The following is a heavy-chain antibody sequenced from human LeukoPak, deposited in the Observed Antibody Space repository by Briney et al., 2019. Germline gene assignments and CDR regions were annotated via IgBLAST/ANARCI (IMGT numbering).Heavy chain of an antibody. D-gene: IGHD3-3*01. CDR3: AKVLTIFETLDAFDI. CDR1: GFTFSSYA. V-gene: IGHV3-23*01. Sequence: GGSLRLSCAASGFTFSSYAMSWVRQAPGKGLEWVSAISGSGGSTYYADSVKGRFTISRDNSKNTLCLQMNSLRAEDTAVYYCAKVLTIFETLDAFDIWGQGTMVTVSS. CDR2: ISGSGGST. J-gene: IGHJ3*02.